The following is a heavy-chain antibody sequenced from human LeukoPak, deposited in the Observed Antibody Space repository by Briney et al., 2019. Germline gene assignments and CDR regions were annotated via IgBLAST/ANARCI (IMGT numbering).Heavy chain of an antibody. CDR2: ISSSRSYI. D-gene: IGHD6-25*01. CDR1: GFTFSSYN. J-gene: IGHJ4*02. Sequence: GGSLRLSCAASGFTFSSYNMNWVRQAPGKGLEWVSSISSSRSYIYYADSVKGRFTISRDNAKNSLYLQMNSLRAEDTAMYYCARDRSELIDNWGQGTLVTVSS. CDR3: ARDRSELIDN. V-gene: IGHV3-21*01.